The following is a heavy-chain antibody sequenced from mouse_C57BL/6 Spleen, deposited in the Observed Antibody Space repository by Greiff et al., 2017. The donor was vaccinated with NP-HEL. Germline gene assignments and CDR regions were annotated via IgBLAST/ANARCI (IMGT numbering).Heavy chain of an antibody. CDR3: TREIYYYGSSSHWYFDV. CDR2: ISSGGDYI. CDR1: GFTFSSYA. Sequence: EVKLVESGEGLVKPGGSLKLSCAASGFTFSSYAMSWVRQTPEKRLEWVAYISSGGDYIYYADTVKGRFTISRDNARNTLYLQMSSLKSEDTAMYYCTREIYYYGSSSHWYFDVWGTGTTVTVSS. V-gene: IGHV5-9-1*02. J-gene: IGHJ1*03. D-gene: IGHD1-1*01.